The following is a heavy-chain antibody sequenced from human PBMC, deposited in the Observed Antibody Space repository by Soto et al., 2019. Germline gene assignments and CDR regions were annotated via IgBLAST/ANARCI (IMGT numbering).Heavy chain of an antibody. D-gene: IGHD6-19*01. CDR1: GGTFSNYP. CDR2: IIPILDVA. CDR3: AKGGGSCWYIDC. V-gene: IGHV1-69*02. Sequence: QVQLVQSGAEVKSPGSSVKVSCKASGGTFSNYPISWVRQAPGQGLEWMGRIIPILDVANYAQKFQGRVTITADKSTSPVYMEVSSLTSEHTAIFYCAKGGGSCWYIDCWGQGTLVTVSS. J-gene: IGHJ4*02.